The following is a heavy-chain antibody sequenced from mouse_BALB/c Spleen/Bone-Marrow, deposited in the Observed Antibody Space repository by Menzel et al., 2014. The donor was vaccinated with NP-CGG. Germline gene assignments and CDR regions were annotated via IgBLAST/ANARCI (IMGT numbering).Heavy chain of an antibody. D-gene: IGHD5-5*01. CDR3: ARHYLYYFDY. CDR2: IYPGDGDT. CDR1: GYAFSSSW. Sequence: QVQLQQPGPELVKPGASVKISCKASGYAFSSSWMNWVKQRPGQGLEWIGRIYPGDGDTNYNGKFKGKATLTADKPSSTAYMQLSSLTSVDSAVYFCARHYLYYFDYWGQGTTLTVSS. V-gene: IGHV1-82*01. J-gene: IGHJ2*01.